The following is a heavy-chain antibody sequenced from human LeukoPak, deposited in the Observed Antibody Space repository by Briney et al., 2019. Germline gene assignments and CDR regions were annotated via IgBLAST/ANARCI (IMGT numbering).Heavy chain of an antibody. CDR2: INSDGSST. CDR3: ARVQYYDILTGYPDY. CDR1: GFTFSSYW. J-gene: IGHJ4*02. D-gene: IGHD3-9*01. Sequence: GGSLRLSCAASGFTFSSYWMHWVRQAPGNGLVWVSRINSDGSSTSYADSVKGRFTISRDNAKNTLYLQMNSLRAEDTAVYYCARVQYYDILTGYPDYWGQGTLVTVSS. V-gene: IGHV3-74*01.